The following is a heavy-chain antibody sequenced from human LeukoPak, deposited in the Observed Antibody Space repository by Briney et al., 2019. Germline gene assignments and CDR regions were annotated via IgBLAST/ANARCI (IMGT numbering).Heavy chain of an antibody. V-gene: IGHV4-4*07. CDR3: ARAGRYDSSGMGIFDY. J-gene: IGHJ4*02. Sequence: PSETRSLTCTVSGGSISSYYWSWIRQPAGKGLEWIGRIYTSGNTNYNPSLKSRVTISVDKSKNQFSLKLSSVTAADTAVYYCARAGRYDSSGMGIFDYWGQGTLVTFSS. CDR2: IYTSGNT. D-gene: IGHD3-22*01. CDR1: GGSISSYY.